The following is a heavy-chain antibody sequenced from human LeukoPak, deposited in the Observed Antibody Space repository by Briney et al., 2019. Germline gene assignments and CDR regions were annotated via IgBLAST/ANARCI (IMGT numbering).Heavy chain of an antibody. D-gene: IGHD3-22*01. Sequence: GGSLRLSCAAPGFTFSSYSMNWVRQAPGKGLEWVSSISSSSSYIYYADSVKGRFTISRDNAKNSLYLQMNSLRAEDTAVYYCARLDNYYDSSGYAFDIWGQGTMVTVSS. CDR3: ARLDNYYDSSGYAFDI. CDR1: GFTFSSYS. CDR2: ISSSSSYI. V-gene: IGHV3-21*01. J-gene: IGHJ3*02.